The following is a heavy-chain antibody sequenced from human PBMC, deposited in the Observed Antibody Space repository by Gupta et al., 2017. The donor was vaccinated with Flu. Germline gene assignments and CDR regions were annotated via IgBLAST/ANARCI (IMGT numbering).Heavy chain of an antibody. Sequence: QVQLQQWGAGLLKPSETLSLTCAVYGGSFSGYYWSWIRQPPGKGLEWIGEINHSGSTNYNPSLKSRVTISVDTFKNQFSLKLSSVTAADTAVYYCARFLPTIGEVEVPGAYFDYWGQGTLVTVSS. V-gene: IGHV4-34*01. D-gene: IGHD3-16*01. J-gene: IGHJ4*02. CDR2: INHSGST. CDR1: GGSFSGYY. CDR3: ARFLPTIGEVEVPGAYFDY.